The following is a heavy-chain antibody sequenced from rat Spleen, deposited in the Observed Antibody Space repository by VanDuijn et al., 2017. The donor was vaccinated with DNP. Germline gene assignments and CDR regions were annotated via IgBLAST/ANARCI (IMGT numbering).Heavy chain of an antibody. D-gene: IGHD4-3*01. CDR2: INKDSRTI. V-gene: IGHV4-2*01. CDR1: GFNFNDYW. Sequence: EVKLVESGGGLVQPGRSLKLSCAASGFNFNDYWMVWVRQAPGKGLEWIGEINKDSRTIKYAPSLKDKITVSRDNAQNTLYLQMSKVGSEETAIYYCVREKFGVDYWGQGVMVTVSS. J-gene: IGHJ2*01. CDR3: VREKFGVDY.